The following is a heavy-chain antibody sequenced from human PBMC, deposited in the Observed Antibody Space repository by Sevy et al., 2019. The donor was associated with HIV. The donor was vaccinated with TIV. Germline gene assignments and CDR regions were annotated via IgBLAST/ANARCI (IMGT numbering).Heavy chain of an antibody. D-gene: IGHD6-19*01. Sequence: SETLSLTGTVSGGSISSYYWSWIRQPPGKGLEWIGYIYYTGSTNYNPSLKSRVTISVDTSKNQFSLKLSSVTAADTAVYYCARELISGRYYGMDVWGQGTTVTVSS. CDR1: GGSISSYY. J-gene: IGHJ6*02. V-gene: IGHV4-59*01. CDR3: ARELISGRYYGMDV. CDR2: IYYTGST.